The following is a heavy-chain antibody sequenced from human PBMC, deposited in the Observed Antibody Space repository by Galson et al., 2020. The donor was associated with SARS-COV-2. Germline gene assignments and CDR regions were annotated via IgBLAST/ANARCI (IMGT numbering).Heavy chain of an antibody. D-gene: IGHD2-15*01. CDR1: GFAFSSYA. J-gene: IGHJ4*02. CDR2: ITNNGNTE. CDR3: AKNYGGNDYSPIDY. V-gene: IGHV3-23*01. Sequence: TGGSLRLSCAASGFAFSSYAITWVRQAPGKGLEWVSGITNNGNTEYYAASVKGRFTTSRDNSNNTLYLQMNSLRAEDTAIYYCAKNYGGNDYSPIDYWGQGTLVTVSS.